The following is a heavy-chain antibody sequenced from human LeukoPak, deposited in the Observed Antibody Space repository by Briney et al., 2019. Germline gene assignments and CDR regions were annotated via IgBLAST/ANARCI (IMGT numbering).Heavy chain of an antibody. CDR1: GFTFSSYA. Sequence: GGSLRLSCAASGFTFSSYAMSWVRQAPGKGLEWVSAISGSGGSTYYADSVKGRFTISRDNSKNTLYLQMNSLGAEDTAVYYCAKDLVYSSSVVSRDAFDIWGQGTMVTVSS. CDR2: ISGSGGST. CDR3: AKDLVYSSSVVSRDAFDI. V-gene: IGHV3-23*01. D-gene: IGHD6-6*01. J-gene: IGHJ3*02.